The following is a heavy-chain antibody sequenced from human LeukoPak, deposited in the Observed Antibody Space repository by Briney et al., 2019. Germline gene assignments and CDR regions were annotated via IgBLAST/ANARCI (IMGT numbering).Heavy chain of an antibody. CDR1: GLTFGSHW. CDR2: ITNDGSST. Sequence: GGSLRLSCAASGLTFGSHWMHWVRQAPGKGLVWVSRITNDGSSTTYADSVKGRFTISRDNSKNTLYLQMNSLRAEDTAVYYCARGPSHSGRFYFDSWGQGTLVTVSS. J-gene: IGHJ4*02. V-gene: IGHV3-74*01. CDR3: ARGPSHSGRFYFDS. D-gene: IGHD3-10*01.